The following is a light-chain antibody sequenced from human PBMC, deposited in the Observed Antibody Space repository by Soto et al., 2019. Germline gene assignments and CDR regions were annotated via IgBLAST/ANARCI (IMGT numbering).Light chain of an antibody. V-gene: IGKV1-39*01. CDR2: AAP. CDR3: QQSYSPVWT. Sequence: DIQMTQSPSSLSASVGDRVTITCRASQSISSYLNWYQQKPGKAPRVLIFAAPSLQSGVPARFSGSGSGTDFTLTISSLQPEDFATYYCQQSYSPVWTFGQGTKVEIK. J-gene: IGKJ1*01. CDR1: QSISSY.